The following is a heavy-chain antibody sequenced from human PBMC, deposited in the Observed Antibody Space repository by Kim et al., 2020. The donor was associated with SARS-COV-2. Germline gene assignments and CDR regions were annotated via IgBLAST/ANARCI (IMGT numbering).Heavy chain of an antibody. J-gene: IGHJ6*02. CDR2: ISYDGSNK. Sequence: GGSLRLSCAASGFTFSSYAMHWVRQAPGKGLEWVAVISYDGSNKYYADSVKGRFTISRDNSKNTLYLQMNSLRAEDTAVYYCARERSYVLRYFDWLPPRVPYYYYGMDVWGQGTTVTVSS. D-gene: IGHD3-9*01. CDR3: ARERSYVLRYFDWLPPRVPYYYYGMDV. V-gene: IGHV3-30*04. CDR1: GFTFSSYA.